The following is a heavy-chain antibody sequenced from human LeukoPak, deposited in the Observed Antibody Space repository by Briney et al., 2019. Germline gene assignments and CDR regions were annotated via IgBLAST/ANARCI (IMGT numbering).Heavy chain of an antibody. CDR3: ARLVIYCTNGVCLPDY. J-gene: IGHJ4*02. Sequence: KPGGSLRLSCAASGFTFSDYYMSWIRQAPGKGLEWVSYISSSGSTIYYADSVKGRFTISRDNAKNSLYLQMNSLRAEDTAVYYCARLVIYCTNGVCLPDYWGQGTLVTVSS. CDR1: GFTFSDYY. CDR2: ISSSGSTI. D-gene: IGHD2-8*01. V-gene: IGHV3-11*01.